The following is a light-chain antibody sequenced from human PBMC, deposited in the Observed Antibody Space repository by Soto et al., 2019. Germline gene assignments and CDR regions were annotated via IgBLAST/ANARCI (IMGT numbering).Light chain of an antibody. CDR1: QSVGSS. CDR2: GAS. V-gene: IGKV3-20*01. Sequence: EIVLTQSPGTLSLSPGERATLSCRASQSVGSSLSWYQQKPGQAPRLLFYGASNRATAIPDRFSCSGLGTDSTLTITRLEPEDFAVYYCQQYGDSPQTFGPGTKVDIK. CDR3: QQYGDSPQT. J-gene: IGKJ1*01.